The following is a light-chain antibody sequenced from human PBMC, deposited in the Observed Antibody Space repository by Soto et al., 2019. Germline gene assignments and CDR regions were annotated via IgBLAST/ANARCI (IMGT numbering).Light chain of an antibody. Sequence: DIQMTQSPSSLSASVGDRVTITCRASQGISNYLAWYQQKPGKVPKLLIYAASTLQSEVPSRFSGSGSGTDFTLNISSLQPEDVATYYCQKYNSAPLFGGGTKVEIK. V-gene: IGKV1-27*01. J-gene: IGKJ4*01. CDR1: QGISNY. CDR2: AAS. CDR3: QKYNSAPL.